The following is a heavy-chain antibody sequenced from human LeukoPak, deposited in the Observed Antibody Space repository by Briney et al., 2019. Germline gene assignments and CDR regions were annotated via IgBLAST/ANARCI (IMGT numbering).Heavy chain of an antibody. CDR2: IYSGGST. Sequence: PGGSLRLSCAASGFTVSSNYMSWVRQAPGKGLEWVSVIYSGGSTYYADSVKGRFTISRDNSKSTSYIQMNSLRAEDTAVYYCARGGSYLSAFDIWGQGTMVTVSS. J-gene: IGHJ3*02. D-gene: IGHD1-26*01. CDR3: ARGGSYLSAFDI. CDR1: GFTVSSNY. V-gene: IGHV3-53*01.